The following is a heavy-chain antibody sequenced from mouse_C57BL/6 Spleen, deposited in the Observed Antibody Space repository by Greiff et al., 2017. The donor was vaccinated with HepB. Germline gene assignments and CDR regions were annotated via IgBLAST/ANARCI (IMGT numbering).Heavy chain of an antibody. Sequence: QVQLKQPGAELVKPGASVKLSCKASGYTFTSYWMHWVKQRPGQGLEWIGMIHPNSGSTNYNEKFKSKATLSVDKSSSTAYMQLSSLTSEDSAVYYCASSSLNGSSPWFAYWGQGTLVTVSA. V-gene: IGHV1-64*01. D-gene: IGHD1-1*01. J-gene: IGHJ3*01. CDR2: IHPNSGST. CDR3: ASSSLNGSSPWFAY. CDR1: GYTFTSYW.